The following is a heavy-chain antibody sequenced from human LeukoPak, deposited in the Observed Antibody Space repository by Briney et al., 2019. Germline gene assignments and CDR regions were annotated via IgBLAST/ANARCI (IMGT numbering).Heavy chain of an antibody. CDR1: GGSISSYY. Sequence: SETLSLTCTVSGGSISSYYWSWIRQPPGKGLEWIGYIYYSGSTNYNPSLKSRVTISVDTSKNQFSLKLSSVTAADTAVYYRARDSRYCSSTSCYYYYYYGMDVWGQGTTVTVSS. CDR2: IYYSGST. V-gene: IGHV4-59*01. J-gene: IGHJ6*02. D-gene: IGHD2-2*01. CDR3: ARDSRYCSSTSCYYYYYYGMDV.